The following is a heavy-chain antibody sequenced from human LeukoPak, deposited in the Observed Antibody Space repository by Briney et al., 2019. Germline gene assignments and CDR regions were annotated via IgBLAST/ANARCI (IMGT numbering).Heavy chain of an antibody. CDR3: ARAFEYSSSYFDY. J-gene: IGHJ4*02. CDR2: ISSSSSTI. D-gene: IGHD6-6*01. Sequence: GGSLRLSCAASGFTFSSYSMNWVRQAPGKGLEWVSYISSSSSTIYHADSVKGRFTISRDNAKNSLYLQMNSLRDEDTAVYYCARAFEYSSSYFDYWGQGTLVTVSS. V-gene: IGHV3-48*02. CDR1: GFTFSSYS.